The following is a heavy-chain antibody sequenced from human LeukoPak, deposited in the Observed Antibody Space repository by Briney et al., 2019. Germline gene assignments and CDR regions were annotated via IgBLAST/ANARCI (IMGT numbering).Heavy chain of an antibody. Sequence: SETLSLTRTVSGGSISSYCWSWIRQPPGKGLEWIGYIYYSGSTNYNPSLKSRVTISVDTSKNQFSLKLSSVTAADTAVYYCARGVSITGWFDPWGQGTLVTVSS. D-gene: IGHD1-20*01. CDR1: GGSISSYC. CDR3: ARGVSITGWFDP. CDR2: IYYSGST. J-gene: IGHJ5*02. V-gene: IGHV4-59*01.